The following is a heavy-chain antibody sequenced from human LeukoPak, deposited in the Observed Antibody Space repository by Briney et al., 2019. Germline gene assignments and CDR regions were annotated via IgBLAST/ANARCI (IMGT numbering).Heavy chain of an antibody. Sequence: SVKVSCKASGGTFSSYAISWVRQAPGQGLEWMGGIIPIFGTANYAQKFQARVTITADESTSTAYMELSSLRSEDTAVYYCAKEGGVRGPDYYYYMDVWGKGTTVTIS. CDR2: IIPIFGTA. J-gene: IGHJ6*03. V-gene: IGHV1-69*13. CDR3: AKEGGVRGPDYYYYMDV. D-gene: IGHD3-10*01. CDR1: GGTFSSYA.